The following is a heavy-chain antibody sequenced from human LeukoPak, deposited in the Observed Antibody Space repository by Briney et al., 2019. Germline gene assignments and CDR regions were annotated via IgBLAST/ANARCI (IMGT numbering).Heavy chain of an antibody. J-gene: IGHJ3*02. D-gene: IGHD2-15*01. Sequence: GGSLRLSCAASGFTFSSYEMNWVRQAPGKGPEWVSYISSSGSTIYYADSVKGRFTISRDNAKNSLYLQMNSLRAEDTAVYYCARRPRYCSGGSCYGNDAFDIWGQGTMVTVSS. CDR2: ISSSGSTI. CDR1: GFTFSSYE. CDR3: ARRPRYCSGGSCYGNDAFDI. V-gene: IGHV3-48*03.